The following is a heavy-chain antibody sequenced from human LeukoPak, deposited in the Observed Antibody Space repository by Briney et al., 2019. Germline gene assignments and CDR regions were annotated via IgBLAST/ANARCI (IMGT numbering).Heavy chain of an antibody. J-gene: IGHJ4*02. Sequence: GGSLRLSCAASGFTFSSYAMSWVRQAPGKGLEWVSAISGSGGSTYYTDSVKGRSTISRDNSKNTLYPQMNSLRAEDTAVYYCARRPGGEWLVASPFDYWGQGTLVTVSS. V-gene: IGHV3-23*01. D-gene: IGHD6-19*01. CDR2: ISGSGGST. CDR1: GFTFSSYA. CDR3: ARRPGGEWLVASPFDY.